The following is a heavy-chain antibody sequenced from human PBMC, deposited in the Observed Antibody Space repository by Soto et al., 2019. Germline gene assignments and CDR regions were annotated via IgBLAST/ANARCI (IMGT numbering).Heavy chain of an antibody. CDR1: GFTFSTYS. J-gene: IGHJ4*02. Sequence: PGVSLRLSCETSGFTFSTYSRNWFRQAPGEGLEWVSSISSSSSYIYYADSVKGRFTISRDNAKNSLYLQMNSLRAEDTAVYYCAKDTRITMVRGVIRLFDYWGQGT. CDR3: AKDTRITMVRGVIRLFDY. D-gene: IGHD3-10*01. CDR2: ISSSSSYI. V-gene: IGHV3-21*01.